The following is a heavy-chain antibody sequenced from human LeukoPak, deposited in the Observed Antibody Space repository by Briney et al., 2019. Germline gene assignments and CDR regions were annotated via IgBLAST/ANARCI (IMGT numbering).Heavy chain of an antibody. CDR2: INSDGSST. CDR3: ARSAPAGFSYYYYYMDV. J-gene: IGHJ6*03. Sequence: PGGSLRLSCAASGFTFSSYWMHWVHQAPGKGLVWVSRINSDGSSTTYADSVKGRFTISRDNAKNTLYMQTNSLRAEDTAVYYCARSAPAGFSYYYYYMDVWGKGTTVTISS. CDR1: GFTFSSYW. V-gene: IGHV3-74*01. D-gene: IGHD6-13*01.